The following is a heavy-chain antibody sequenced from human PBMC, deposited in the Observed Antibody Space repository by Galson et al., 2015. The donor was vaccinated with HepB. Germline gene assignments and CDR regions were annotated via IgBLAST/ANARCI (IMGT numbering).Heavy chain of an antibody. CDR2: INSDGSST. J-gene: IGHJ6*03. Sequence: SLRLSCAASGFTFSSYWMHWVRQAPGKGLVWVPRINSDGSSTSYADSVKGRFTISRDNAKNTLYLQMNSLRAEDTAVYYCARDGTYCSGGSCYSGYYYYYYMDVWGKGTTVTVSS. CDR1: GFTFSSYW. CDR3: ARDGTYCSGGSCYSGYYYYYYMDV. D-gene: IGHD2-15*01. V-gene: IGHV3-74*01.